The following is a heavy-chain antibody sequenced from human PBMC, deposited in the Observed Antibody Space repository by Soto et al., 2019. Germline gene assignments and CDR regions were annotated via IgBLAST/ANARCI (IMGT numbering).Heavy chain of an antibody. V-gene: IGHV1-46*01. CDR3: VRGGGGSFSHFDY. CDR2: INPNGGST. Sequence: QVQLVQSGAEVKKPGASVKVSCKASGYTFTSYYMHWVRQAPGQGLEWMGRINPNGGSTSYAQKFEGRVTRTSDTAKSTVYMELSSQKSEDRAVDYGVRGGGGSFSHFDYWGQGTLVTVSS. CDR1: GYTFTSYY. D-gene: IGHD2-15*01. J-gene: IGHJ4*02.